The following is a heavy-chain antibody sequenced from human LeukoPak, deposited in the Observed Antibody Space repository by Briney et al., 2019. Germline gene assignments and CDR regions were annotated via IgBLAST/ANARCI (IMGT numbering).Heavy chain of an antibody. CDR3: ARERGSYYYYYMDV. Sequence: TSETLSLTCTVSGGSISSYYWSWIRQPPGKGLEWIGYIYYSGSTNYNPSLKGRVTISVDTSKNQFSLKLSSVTAADTAVYYCARERGSYYYYYMDVWGKGTTVTISS. J-gene: IGHJ6*03. V-gene: IGHV4-59*01. CDR1: GGSISSYY. CDR2: IYYSGST.